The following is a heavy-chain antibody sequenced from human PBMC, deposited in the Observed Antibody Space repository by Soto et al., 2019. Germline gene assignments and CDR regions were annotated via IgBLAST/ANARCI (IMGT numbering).Heavy chain of an antibody. V-gene: IGHV1-18*04. J-gene: IGHJ5*02. CDR3: ARVTLYITWFDP. CDR2: ISGKNGDT. Sequence: GAPVEPRSKDCRDRLSSYGRTWVRHAPEQGLEWMGWISGKNGDTSYAQKFEGRVTMTTDASTNTVYMELRSLTSDDTDIYYCARVTLYITWFDPWGQGTPVTVSS. D-gene: IGHD3-10*01. CDR1: RDRLSSYG.